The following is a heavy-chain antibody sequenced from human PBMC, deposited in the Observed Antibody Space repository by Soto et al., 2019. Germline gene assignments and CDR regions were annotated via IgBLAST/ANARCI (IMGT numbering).Heavy chain of an antibody. J-gene: IGHJ2*01. Sequence: GGSLRLSCAASGFTFSSYSMNWVRQAPGKGLEWVSSISSSSSYIYYADSVKGRFTISRDNAKNSLYLQMNSLRAEDTAVYYCARGRNCGGDCYWYFDLWGRGTLVTVSS. CDR2: ISSSSSYI. CDR3: ARGRNCGGDCYWYFDL. CDR1: GFTFSSYS. V-gene: IGHV3-21*01. D-gene: IGHD2-21*02.